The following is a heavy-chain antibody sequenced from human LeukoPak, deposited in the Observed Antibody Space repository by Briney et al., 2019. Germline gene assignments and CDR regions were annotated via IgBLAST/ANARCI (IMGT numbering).Heavy chain of an antibody. CDR1: GFTFSSYA. Sequence: PGESLRLSCAASGFTFSSYAMSWVRQAPGKGLEWVSAISGSGGSTYYADSVKGRFTISRDNSKNTLYLQMNSLRAEDTAVYYCAKVNEDIVVVVAAPVFDYWGQGTLVTVSS. D-gene: IGHD2-15*01. V-gene: IGHV3-23*01. J-gene: IGHJ4*02. CDR2: ISGSGGST. CDR3: AKVNEDIVVVVAAPVFDY.